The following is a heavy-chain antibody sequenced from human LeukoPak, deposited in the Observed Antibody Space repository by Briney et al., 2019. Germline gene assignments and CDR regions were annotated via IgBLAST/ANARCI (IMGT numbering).Heavy chain of an antibody. D-gene: IGHD4-17*01. CDR2: ISAGGGST. CDR3: AKVGIYGDSYSYYYYMDV. V-gene: IGHV3-23*01. J-gene: IGHJ6*03. Sequence: GGSLRLSCAASGFTFSSYARSWVRQAPGKGLEWVSAISAGGGSTYYADSVKGRFTISRDNSKNTLYLQMNSLSAEDTAVYYCAKVGIYGDSYSYYYYMDVWGKGTTVTVSS. CDR1: GFTFSSYA.